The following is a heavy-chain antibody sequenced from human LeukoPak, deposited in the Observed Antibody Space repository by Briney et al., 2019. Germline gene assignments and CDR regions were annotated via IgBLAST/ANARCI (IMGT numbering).Heavy chain of an antibody. Sequence: ASVKVSCKTSGYTFTRYAITWVRQAPGQGLEWMGWISTYNGDTNYAQNLQGRVTLTTDTSTATAYMELRSLRSDDTAVYHCARDPSNTGGGNPYFDYWGQGTLVTVSS. CDR1: GYTFTRYA. D-gene: IGHD2-8*02. J-gene: IGHJ4*02. CDR3: ARDPSNTGGGNPYFDY. V-gene: IGHV1-18*01. CDR2: ISTYNGDT.